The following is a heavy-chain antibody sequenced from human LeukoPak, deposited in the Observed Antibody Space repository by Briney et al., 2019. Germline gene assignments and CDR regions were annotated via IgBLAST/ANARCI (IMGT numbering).Heavy chain of an antibody. CDR3: AIDGSHSSGWYNY. V-gene: IGHV3-43*02. CDR2: ISGDGGST. CDR1: GFTFDDYA. Sequence: GGSLRLSCAASGFTFDDYAMHWVRQAPGKGLEWVSLISGDGGSTYYADSVKGRFTISRDNSKKSLYLQMNSLRTEDTALYYCAIDGSHSSGWYNYWGQGTLVTVPS. J-gene: IGHJ4*02. D-gene: IGHD6-19*01.